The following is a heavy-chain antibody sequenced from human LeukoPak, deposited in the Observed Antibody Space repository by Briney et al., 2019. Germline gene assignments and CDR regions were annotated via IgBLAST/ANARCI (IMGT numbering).Heavy chain of an antibody. D-gene: IGHD2/OR15-2a*01. J-gene: IGHJ6*03. CDR3: VRGTIIDIVIVATADDYYYMDV. V-gene: IGHV1-69*06. CDR1: GYTFTDYY. Sequence: SSVTVSCKASGYTFTDYYMYLVRQAPAQGLEWMGGIIPIFGTANYAQKFQGRVTITADTSTSTAYIELRSLRYEDTEVYYCVRGTIIDIVIVATADDYYYMDVWGKGTTVTVSS. CDR2: IIPIFGTA.